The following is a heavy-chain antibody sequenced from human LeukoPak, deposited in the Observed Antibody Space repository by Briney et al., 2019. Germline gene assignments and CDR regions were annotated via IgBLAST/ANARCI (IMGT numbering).Heavy chain of an antibody. J-gene: IGHJ4*02. Sequence: GESLKISCKGSGYSFTNYWIGWVRQMPGKGLEWMGIIYPGDSNTRYSPSFQGQVTISADESISTAYLQWSSLKASDTAMYYCARLPDYGDYEYYFDYWGQGTLVTVSS. V-gene: IGHV5-51*01. D-gene: IGHD4-17*01. CDR3: ARLPDYGDYEYYFDY. CDR2: IYPGDSNT. CDR1: GYSFTNYW.